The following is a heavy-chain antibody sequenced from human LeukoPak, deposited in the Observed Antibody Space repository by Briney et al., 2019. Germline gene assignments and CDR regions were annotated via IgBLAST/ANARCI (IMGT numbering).Heavy chain of an antibody. CDR1: GFTFSSHA. V-gene: IGHV3-23*01. J-gene: IGHJ6*02. CDR3: RKVGTTNDLLDV. CDR2: ISGGGGDT. Sequence: GASLRLSCAASGFTFSSHAMSWVRQAPGKGLEWVSGISGGGGDTYYADSVKGRFTISRDNSKNMVYLQMNSLRAEDTAVYYCRKVGTTNDLLDVWGQGATVTVYS. D-gene: IGHD1-26*01.